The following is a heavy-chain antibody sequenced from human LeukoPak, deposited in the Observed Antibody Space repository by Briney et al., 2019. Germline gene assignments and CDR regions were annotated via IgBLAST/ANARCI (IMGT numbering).Heavy chain of an antibody. CDR1: GYTFTSYY. J-gene: IGHJ4*02. V-gene: IGHV1-69*02. Sequence: SVKVSCKPSGYTFTSYYMHWVRQAPGQGLEWMGRIIPILGIANYAQKFQGRVTITADKSTSTAYMELSSLRSEDTAVYYCAHIVVVPAGRKFDYWGQGXLVTXSS. CDR2: IIPILGIA. D-gene: IGHD2-2*01. CDR3: AHIVVVPAGRKFDY.